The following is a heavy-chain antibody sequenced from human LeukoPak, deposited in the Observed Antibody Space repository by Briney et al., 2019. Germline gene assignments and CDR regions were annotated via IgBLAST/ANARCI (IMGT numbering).Heavy chain of an antibody. CDR2: IRYDGSNK. J-gene: IGHJ4*02. D-gene: IGHD3-22*01. Sequence: GGSLSLSCAASGFTFSSYGMHWVPQAPGKGLEWVAFIRYDGSNKYYADSVKGRFTISRDNSKNTLYLQMNSLRAEDTAVYYCSKVDYYCDSSGYFFDYWGQGTLVTVSS. V-gene: IGHV3-30*02. CDR1: GFTFSSYG. CDR3: SKVDYYCDSSGYFFDY.